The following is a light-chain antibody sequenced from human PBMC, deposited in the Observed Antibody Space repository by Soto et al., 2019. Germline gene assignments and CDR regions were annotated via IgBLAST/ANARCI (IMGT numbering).Light chain of an antibody. CDR1: SSDVGGYNY. CDR2: EVT. V-gene: IGLV2-8*01. Sequence: QSALTQPRSVSGSPGQSVTISCTGTSSDVGGYNYVSWYQQHPGKAPKLMIYEVTKRPSGVPDRFSGSKSGNTASLTVSGLQTEDEADYYCSSYAGHNNYVFATGTKLTVL. J-gene: IGLJ1*01. CDR3: SSYAGHNNYV.